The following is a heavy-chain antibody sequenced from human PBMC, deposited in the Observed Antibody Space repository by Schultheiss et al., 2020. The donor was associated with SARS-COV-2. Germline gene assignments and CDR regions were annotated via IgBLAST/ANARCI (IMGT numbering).Heavy chain of an antibody. CDR3: ARGYGSSWYGFDY. Sequence: GGSLRLSCAASGFTFSSYGMHWVRQAPGKGLEWVAVISYDGSNKYYADSVKGRFTISRDNSKNTLYLQMNSLRAEDTAVYYSARGYGSSWYGFDYWGQGTLVTVSS. J-gene: IGHJ4*02. CDR1: GFTFSSYG. D-gene: IGHD6-13*01. CDR2: ISYDGSNK. V-gene: IGHV3-30*03.